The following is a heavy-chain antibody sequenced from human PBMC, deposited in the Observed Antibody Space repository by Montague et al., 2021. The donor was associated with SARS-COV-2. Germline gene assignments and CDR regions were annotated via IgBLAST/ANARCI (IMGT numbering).Heavy chain of an antibody. CDR1: GFTFNSYS. CDR2: ISSSSTSI. V-gene: IGHV3-21*01. Sequence: SLRLSYAASGFTFNSYSMNWVRQAPGKGLEWVSSISSSSTSIYYADSVKGRFTISRDNAKNSLHLQMNSLRAEDTAVYYCYSGYDFGYWGQGTLVTVSS. J-gene: IGHJ4*02. CDR3: YSGYDFGY. D-gene: IGHD5-12*01.